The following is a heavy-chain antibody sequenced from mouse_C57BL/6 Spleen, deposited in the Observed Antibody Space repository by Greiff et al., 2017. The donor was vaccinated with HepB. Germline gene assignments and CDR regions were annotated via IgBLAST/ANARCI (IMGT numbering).Heavy chain of an antibody. J-gene: IGHJ2*01. D-gene: IGHD2-10*01. V-gene: IGHV1-55*01. CDR3: ARSAYHFKGYFDY. Sequence: QVQLQQPGAELVKPGASVKMSCKASGYTFTSYWITWVKQRPGQGLEWIGDIYPGSGSTNYNEKFKSTATLTVDTSSSTAYMQRSSLTTEDSAVYDCARSAYHFKGYFDYWVQGTTLTVSS. CDR2: IYPGSGST. CDR1: GYTFTSYW.